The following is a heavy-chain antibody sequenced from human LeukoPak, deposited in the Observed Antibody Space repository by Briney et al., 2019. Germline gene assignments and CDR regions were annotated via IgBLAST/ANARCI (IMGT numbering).Heavy chain of an antibody. D-gene: IGHD3-16*01. V-gene: IGHV3-23*01. CDR1: GFTFSSYS. Sequence: TGGSLRLSCAASGFTFSSYSMNWFRHAPGKGLDLVSAISPGGDITYYADSVKGRFTISRDNYRNTVNLQVSSLRVEDTAVYYCAKDDAWGRFQHWGQGTLVSVSS. J-gene: IGHJ1*01. CDR2: ISPGGDIT. CDR3: AKDDAWGRFQH.